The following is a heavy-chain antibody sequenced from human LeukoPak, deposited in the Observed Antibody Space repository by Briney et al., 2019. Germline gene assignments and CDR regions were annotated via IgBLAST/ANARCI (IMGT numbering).Heavy chain of an antibody. CDR2: INAGNGNT. CDR3: ARSSPYSSGWSSVLYNPGYFDY. J-gene: IGHJ4*02. D-gene: IGHD6-19*01. CDR1: GYTFTSYA. Sequence: EASVKVSCKASGYTFTSYAMHWVRQAPGQRLEWMGWINAGNGNTKYSQKFQGRVTITRDTSASTACMELSSLRSEDTAVYYCARSSPYSSGWSSVLYNPGYFDYWGQGTLVTVSS. V-gene: IGHV1-3*01.